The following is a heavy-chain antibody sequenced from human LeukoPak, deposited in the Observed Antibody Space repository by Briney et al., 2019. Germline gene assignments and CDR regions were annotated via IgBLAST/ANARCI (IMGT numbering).Heavy chain of an antibody. J-gene: IGHJ4*02. V-gene: IGHV1-2*02. CDR3: ARVESIQGGYYLDY. D-gene: IGHD3-16*01. CDR1: GYTFTGYY. Sequence: ASVTVSCKASGYTFTGYYMHWVRQAPGQGLEWMGWINPNSGGTNYAQTFQGRVTITRDTAISTAYMELSRLRSDDTAVYYCARVESIQGGYYLDYWGQGTLVTVSS. CDR2: INPNSGGT.